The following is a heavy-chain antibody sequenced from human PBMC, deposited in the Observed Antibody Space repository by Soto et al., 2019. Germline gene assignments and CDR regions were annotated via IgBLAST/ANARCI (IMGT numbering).Heavy chain of an antibody. J-gene: IGHJ4*02. D-gene: IGHD3-22*01. CDR1: GYTFTSYG. V-gene: IGHV1-18*04. CDR3: ARDTPYDSSGYYLDY. Sequence: VKVSCKASGYTFTSYGISWVRQAPGQGLEWMGWISAYNGNTNYAQKLQGRVTMTTDTSTSTAYMELRSLRSDDTAVYYCARDTPYDSSGYYLDYWGQGTLVTVSS. CDR2: ISAYNGNT.